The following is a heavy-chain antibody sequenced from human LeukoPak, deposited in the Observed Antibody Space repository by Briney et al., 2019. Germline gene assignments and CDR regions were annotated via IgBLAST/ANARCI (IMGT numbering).Heavy chain of an antibody. V-gene: IGHV4-59*01. CDR1: GGSINSYY. CDR2: IHYSGST. D-gene: IGHD3-10*01. Sequence: SETLSLTCTVSGGSINSYYRSWIRHPPGKGLQWIGCIHYSGSTNYNPSLKSRVTISVDTSNNQFSLKLSSVTAADTAVYYCARTTMVRGTYSMDVWGKGTTVTISS. CDR3: ARTTMVRGTYSMDV. J-gene: IGHJ6*03.